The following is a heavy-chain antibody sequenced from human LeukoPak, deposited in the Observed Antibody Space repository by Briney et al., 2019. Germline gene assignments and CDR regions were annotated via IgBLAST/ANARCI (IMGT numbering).Heavy chain of an antibody. J-gene: IGHJ6*02. Sequence: SGTLSLTCAVSGGSISSSLWWSWVRPPPGKGLEWIGEIYHSGSTNYNPSLRSRVTISVDTSKNRFSLKLSSVTAADTAVYYCARGHPHDYGDYLDYYYYGMDVWGQGTTVTVSS. CDR3: ARGHPHDYGDYLDYYYYGMDV. V-gene: IGHV4-4*02. CDR1: GGSISSSLW. CDR2: IYHSGST. D-gene: IGHD4-17*01.